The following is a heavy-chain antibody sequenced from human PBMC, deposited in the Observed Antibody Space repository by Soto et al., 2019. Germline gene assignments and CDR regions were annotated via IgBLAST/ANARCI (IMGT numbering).Heavy chain of an antibody. Sequence: ASVKVSCKASGGTFSSYAISWVRQAPGQGLEWMGGIIPIFGTANYAQKFQGRVTITADKSTSTAYMELSSLRSEDTAVYYCASLLPPPRAAAGTNYYYYGMDVWGQGTTVTVS. V-gene: IGHV1-69*06. CDR2: IIPIFGTA. CDR3: ASLLPPPRAAAGTNYYYYGMDV. D-gene: IGHD6-13*01. J-gene: IGHJ6*02. CDR1: GGTFSSYA.